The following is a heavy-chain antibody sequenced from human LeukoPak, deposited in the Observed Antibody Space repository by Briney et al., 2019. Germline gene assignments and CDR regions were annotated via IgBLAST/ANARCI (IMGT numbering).Heavy chain of an antibody. CDR3: ARERTLFPGDSSGYFDY. CDR2: IYHSGST. D-gene: IGHD3-22*01. Sequence: PSETLSLTCTVSGGSISTYYWSWIRQPPGKGLEWIGYIYHSGSTNYNPSLKSRVTISVDTSQNQFSLKLSSVTAADTAVYYCARERTLFPGDSSGYFDYWGQGTLVTVSS. V-gene: IGHV4-59*12. CDR1: GGSISTYY. J-gene: IGHJ4*02.